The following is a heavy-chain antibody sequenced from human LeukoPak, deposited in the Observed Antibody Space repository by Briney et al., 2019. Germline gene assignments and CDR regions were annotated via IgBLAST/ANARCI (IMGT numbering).Heavy chain of an antibody. V-gene: IGHV3-48*03. Sequence: SGGSLRPSCAASGLTFSSYESNWVRQAPGKGLEWVSYIRSSGSTIYYADSVKGRFTISRDNAKNSLYLQMNSLRAEDTAVYYCARDRPYYYDSSGYQPFDYWGQGTLVTVSS. CDR3: ARDRPYYYDSSGYQPFDY. D-gene: IGHD3-22*01. CDR1: GLTFSSYE. J-gene: IGHJ4*02. CDR2: IRSSGSTI.